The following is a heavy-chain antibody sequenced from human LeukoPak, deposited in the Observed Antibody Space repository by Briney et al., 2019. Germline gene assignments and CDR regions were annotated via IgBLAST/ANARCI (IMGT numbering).Heavy chain of an antibody. CDR3: AKDHQSGYGHYFDY. V-gene: IGHV3-30*18. CDR2: ISFDESDK. J-gene: IGHJ4*02. D-gene: IGHD5-18*01. CDR1: GFTFSSCG. Sequence: GRSLRLSCVASGFTFSSCGMQWVRQAPGKGLEWVAVISFDESDKYYADSVKGRFTISRDDSKNTLYLQMNSLRAEDTAVYYCAKDHQSGYGHYFDYWGQGALVTVSS.